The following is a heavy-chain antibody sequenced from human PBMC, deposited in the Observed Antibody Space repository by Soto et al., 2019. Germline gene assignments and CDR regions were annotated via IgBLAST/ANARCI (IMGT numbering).Heavy chain of an antibody. D-gene: IGHD2-21*02. J-gene: IGHJ2*01. CDR1: GGSISSGGYY. CDR2: IYYSGST. V-gene: IGHV4-31*03. Sequence: QVQLQESGPGLVKPSQPLSLTCTVSGGSISSGGYYWSWIRQHPGKGLEWIGYIYYSGSTYYNPSLKSRVTISVDTSKNQFSLKLSSVIAADTAVYYCARVHIVVVTAIPSGNWYFDLWGRGTLVTVAS. CDR3: ARVHIVVVTAIPSGNWYFDL.